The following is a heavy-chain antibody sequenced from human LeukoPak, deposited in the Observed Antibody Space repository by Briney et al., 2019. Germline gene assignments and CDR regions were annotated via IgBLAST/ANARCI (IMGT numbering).Heavy chain of an antibody. J-gene: IGHJ4*02. CDR1: GFTFSGSA. V-gene: IGHV3-73*01. CDR3: AKQPSIAAAASFDY. D-gene: IGHD6-13*01. CDR2: IRSEANTYAT. Sequence: GESLRLSCAASGFTFSGSAIHWVRQASGKGLEWVGHIRSEANTYATTYAASLKGRFTISRDNSKNTLYLQMNSLRAEDTAVYYCAKQPSIAAAASFDYWGQGTLVTVSS.